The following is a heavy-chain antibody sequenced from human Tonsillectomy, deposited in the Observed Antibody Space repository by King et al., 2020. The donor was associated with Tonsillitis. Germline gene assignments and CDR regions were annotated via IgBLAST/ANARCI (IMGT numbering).Heavy chain of an antibody. CDR1: GGSISSGGYS. J-gene: IGHJ6*02. CDR3: AGGKRQWLPPRYYYYGMDV. Sequence: VQLQESGPGLVKPSQTLSLTCAVSGGSISSGGYSWSWIRQPPGKGLEWIGYIYYSGSTYYNPSLKTRVTISVDTSKNQFSLKLISVTAADTAVYYCAGGKRQWLPPRYYYYGMDVWGQGTTVTVSS. CDR2: IYYSGST. D-gene: IGHD6-19*01. V-gene: IGHV4-30-4*07.